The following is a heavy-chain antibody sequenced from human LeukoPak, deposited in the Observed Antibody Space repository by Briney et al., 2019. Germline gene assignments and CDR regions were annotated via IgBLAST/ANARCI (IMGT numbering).Heavy chain of an antibody. D-gene: IGHD5-24*01. J-gene: IGHJ4*02. CDR1: GFTFSSYG. Sequence: GGSLRLSCAASGFTFSSYGMSWVRQAPGRGLEWVSAISASGGSTYYADSVKGRVTISRDNSKNTLYLQMNSLRAEDTAVYYCAKDRIKDGYNDYWGQGTLVTVSS. V-gene: IGHV3-23*01. CDR2: ISASGGST. CDR3: AKDRIKDGYNDY.